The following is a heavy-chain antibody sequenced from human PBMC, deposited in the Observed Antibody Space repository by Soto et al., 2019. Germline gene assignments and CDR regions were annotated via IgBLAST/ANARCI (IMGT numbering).Heavy chain of an antibody. Sequence: QVQLVESGEGVVQPGRSLRLSCAASGFTFSSYGMHWVRQAPGKGLEWVAVIWYDGSNKYYADSVKGRFTISRDNSKNTLYLQMNSLRAEDTAVYYCARESTGSYISWFDPWGQGTLVTVSS. CDR2: IWYDGSNK. V-gene: IGHV3-33*01. CDR3: ARESTGSYISWFDP. CDR1: GFTFSSYG. J-gene: IGHJ5*02. D-gene: IGHD3-10*01.